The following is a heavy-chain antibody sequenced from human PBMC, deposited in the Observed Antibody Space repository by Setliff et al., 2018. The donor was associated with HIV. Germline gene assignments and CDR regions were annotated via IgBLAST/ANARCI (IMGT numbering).Heavy chain of an antibody. V-gene: IGHV1-18*01. Sequence: ASVKVSCKASGYTFTGYGISWVRQAPGQGLEWMGWISAYNGNTNYAQKLQGRVTMTTDTSTSTAYMELRSLRSDDTAVYYCARGGGGYNFWSGYPSFDYWGQGTLVPSPQ. D-gene: IGHD3-3*01. CDR3: ARGGGGYNFWSGYPSFDY. CDR2: ISAYNGNT. J-gene: IGHJ4*02. CDR1: GYTFTGYG.